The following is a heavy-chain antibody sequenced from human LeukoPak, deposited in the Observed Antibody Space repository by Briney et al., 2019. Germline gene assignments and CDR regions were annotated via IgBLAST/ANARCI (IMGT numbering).Heavy chain of an antibody. V-gene: IGHV4-38-2*01. D-gene: IGHD5-12*01. CDR1: GYSISSGYY. J-gene: IGHJ6*04. Sequence: SETLSLTCAVSGYSISSGYYWGWIRQPPGKGLEWIGSIYHSGSTYYNPSLKSRVTISVDTSKNQFSLKLSSVTAADTAVYYCARVEWATIHYGMDVWSKGTTVTVSS. CDR3: ARVEWATIHYGMDV. CDR2: IYHSGST.